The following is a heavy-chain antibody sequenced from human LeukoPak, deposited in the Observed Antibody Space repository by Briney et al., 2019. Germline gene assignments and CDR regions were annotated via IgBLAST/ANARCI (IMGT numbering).Heavy chain of an antibody. CDR2: IIPIFGTA. CDR3: ARMGYCSSTSCYTRRIAGNAFDY. V-gene: IGHV1-69*05. J-gene: IGHJ4*02. CDR1: GGTFSSYA. Sequence: SVKVSCKASGGTFSSYAISWVRQAPGQGLEWMGGIIPIFGTANYAQKFQGRVTITTDESTSTAYMELSSLRSEDTAVYYCARMGYCSSTSCYTRRIAGNAFDYWGQGTLATVSS. D-gene: IGHD2-2*02.